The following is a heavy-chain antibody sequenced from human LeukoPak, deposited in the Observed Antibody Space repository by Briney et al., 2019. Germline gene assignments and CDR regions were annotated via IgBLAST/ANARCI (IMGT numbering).Heavy chain of an antibody. D-gene: IGHD2-15*01. J-gene: IGHJ4*02. CDR3: ARGLSYGGSIFDY. Sequence: PGGSLRLSCAASGFTFSGYAMHWVRQAPGKGLEYVSAISSNGGSTYYANSVKGRFTISRDNSKNTLYLQMGSLRAEDMAVYYCARGLSYGGSIFDYWRQGTLVTVSS. CDR2: ISSNGGST. CDR1: GFTFSGYA. V-gene: IGHV3-64*01.